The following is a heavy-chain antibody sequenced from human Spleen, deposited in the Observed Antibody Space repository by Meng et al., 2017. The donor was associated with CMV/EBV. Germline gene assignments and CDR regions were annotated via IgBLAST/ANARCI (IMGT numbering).Heavy chain of an antibody. CDR3: ARTQLLPIPQYYYRYFGMGV. Sequence: SCAAAGFRFDDYGMTWVRQGPGKGLEWVSGIDWNGASTAYADSVKGRFTISRDNAKNSVYLQMNSLRAEDTALYYCARTQLLPIPQYYYRYFGMGVWGQGTTVTVSS. CDR2: IDWNGAST. J-gene: IGHJ6*02. D-gene: IGHD2-2*01. V-gene: IGHV3-20*04. CDR1: GFRFDDYG.